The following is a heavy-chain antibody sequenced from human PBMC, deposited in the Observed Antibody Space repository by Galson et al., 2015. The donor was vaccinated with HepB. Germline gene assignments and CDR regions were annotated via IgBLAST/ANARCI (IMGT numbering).Heavy chain of an antibody. J-gene: IGHJ4*02. Sequence: SLRLSCAASGFTFHNYAMSWVRQAPGKGLEWVPSIHGFDGETNYADSVRGRFTISRDNSKNTLYLQMSSLRVEDTALYYCAKGFSVVGTVLWGAFDYWGQGVPVTVSS. CDR2: IHGFDGET. CDR3: AKGFSVVGTVLWGAFDY. CDR1: GFTFHNYA. V-gene: IGHV3-23*01. D-gene: IGHD6-19*01.